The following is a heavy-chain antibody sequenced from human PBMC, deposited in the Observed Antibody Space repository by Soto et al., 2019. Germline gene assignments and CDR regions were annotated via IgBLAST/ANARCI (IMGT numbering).Heavy chain of an antibody. CDR3: AKGSGTSRHYYYGMDV. CDR1: GFTFSSYA. Sequence: PGGSLRLSCAASGFTFSSYAMSWVRQAPGKGLEWVSAISGSGGSTYYADSVKGRFTISRDNSKNTLYLQMNSLGAEDTAVYYCAKGSGTSRHYYYGMDVWGQGTTVTVSS. CDR2: ISGSGGST. J-gene: IGHJ6*02. V-gene: IGHV3-23*01. D-gene: IGHD1-7*01.